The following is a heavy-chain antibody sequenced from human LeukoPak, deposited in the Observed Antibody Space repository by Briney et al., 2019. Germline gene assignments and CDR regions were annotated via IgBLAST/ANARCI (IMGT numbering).Heavy chain of an antibody. V-gene: IGHV3-21*01. CDR2: ISSSSSYI. Sequence: GGSLRLSCAASGFTFSSYSMNWVRQAPGKGLEWVSSISSSSSYIYYADSVKGRFTISRDNAKNSLYLQMNSLRAEDTAVYYCARNSGGRRYYFTDWGQGTLVTVSS. D-gene: IGHD3-10*01. CDR3: ARNSGGRRYYFTD. CDR1: GFTFSSYS. J-gene: IGHJ4*02.